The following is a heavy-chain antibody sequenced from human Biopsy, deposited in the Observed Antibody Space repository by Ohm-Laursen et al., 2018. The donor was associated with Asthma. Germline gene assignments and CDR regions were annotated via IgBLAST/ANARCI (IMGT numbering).Heavy chain of an antibody. V-gene: IGHV4-39*02. CDR3: ARDYYDFWNRSVYTYFGMDV. Sequence: TLSLTCTVSGGSMSSSSYYWGWIRQPPGKGLEWMGSISYTGSAYHNPSLKSRVTMSVDTSKNHFSLKLSSVTAADTAIYFCARDYYDFWNRSVYTYFGMDVWGRGTTVVVSS. CDR2: ISYTGSA. D-gene: IGHD3-3*01. J-gene: IGHJ6*02. CDR1: GGSMSSSSYY.